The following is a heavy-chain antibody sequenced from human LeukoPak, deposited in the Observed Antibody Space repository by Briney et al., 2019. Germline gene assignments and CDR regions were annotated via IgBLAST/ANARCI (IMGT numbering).Heavy chain of an antibody. J-gene: IGHJ6*03. CDR3: ARESPQYSSSWYSYYYYMDV. CDR1: GGSISGSSYY. CDR2: IYYSGST. Sequence: SETLSLTCTVSGGSISGSSYYWGWIRQPPGKGLEWIGNIYYSGSTYYNPSLKSRVTISVDTSKNQFSLKLSSVTAADTAVYYCARESPQYSSSWYSYYYYMDVWGKGTTVTISS. V-gene: IGHV4-39*07. D-gene: IGHD6-13*01.